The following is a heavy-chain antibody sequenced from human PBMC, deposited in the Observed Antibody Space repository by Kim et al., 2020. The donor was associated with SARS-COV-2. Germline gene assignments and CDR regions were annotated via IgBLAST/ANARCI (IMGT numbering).Heavy chain of an antibody. J-gene: IGHJ2*01. D-gene: IGHD3-22*01. Sequence: GGSLRLSCAASGFTFSSYAMHWVRQAPGKGLEWVAIISDDGNTKYYADSVKGRFIVSRDNSKNTLDLLMSSLRPDDTAIYFCVKGPVLYDSSALDLWGRGTLATVSS. V-gene: IGHV3-30*18. CDR2: ISDDGNTK. CDR3: VKGPVLYDSSALDL. CDR1: GFTFSSYA.